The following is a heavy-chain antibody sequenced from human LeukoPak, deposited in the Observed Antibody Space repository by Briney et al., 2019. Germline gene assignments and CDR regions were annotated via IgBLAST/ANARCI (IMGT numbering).Heavy chain of an antibody. CDR1: GGSIGSYY. CDR2: MYYSGST. Sequence: PSETLSLTCTVSGGSIGSYYWYWIRQPPGKGLEWIGYMYYSGSTNYNPSLKSRVTISVDSSKNQFSLKLSSVTAADTAVYYCAGADSSSWVDYWGQGTLVTVSS. J-gene: IGHJ4*02. V-gene: IGHV4-59*01. CDR3: AGADSSSWVDY. D-gene: IGHD6-13*01.